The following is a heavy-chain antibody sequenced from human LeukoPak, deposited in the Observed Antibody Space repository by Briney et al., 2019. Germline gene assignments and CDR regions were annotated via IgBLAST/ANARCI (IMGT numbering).Heavy chain of an antibody. Sequence: SETLSLTCTVSGGSISSYYWSWIRQPAGKGLEWIGRIYTSGSTNYNPSLKSRVTMSVDTSNNQFSLKLSSVTAADTAVYYCARDGLSYYVSGSPDLDYWGQGTLVTVSS. CDR3: ARDGLSYYVSGSPDLDY. V-gene: IGHV4-4*07. D-gene: IGHD3-10*01. J-gene: IGHJ4*02. CDR2: IYTSGST. CDR1: GGSISSYY.